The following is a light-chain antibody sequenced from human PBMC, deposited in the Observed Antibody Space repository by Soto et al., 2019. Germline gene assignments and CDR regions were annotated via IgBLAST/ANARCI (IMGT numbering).Light chain of an antibody. CDR2: GAS. CDR1: QSVNSNY. V-gene: IGKV3-20*01. Sequence: EIVLTQSPGTLSLSPGERATLSCRASQSVNSNYLAWYQRKPGQAPRLLIYGASNRATDIPYRFSASGSGTDFTLTISRLEPEDFAVYYCQQYGSSPLTFGGGTKVEIK. CDR3: QQYGSSPLT. J-gene: IGKJ4*01.